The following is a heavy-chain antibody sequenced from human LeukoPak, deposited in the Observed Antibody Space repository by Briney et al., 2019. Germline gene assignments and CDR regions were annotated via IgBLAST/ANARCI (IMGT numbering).Heavy chain of an antibody. CDR1: GFTFSDYY. CDR2: ISSSSSTI. J-gene: IGHJ4*02. D-gene: IGHD1-26*01. CDR3: AREDENYSGSYYDY. Sequence: PGRSLRLSCAASGFTFSDYYMSWIRQAPGKGLERVSYISSSSSTIYYADSVKGRFTISRDNAKNSLYLQMNSLRAEDTAVYYCAREDENYSGSYYDYWGQGTLVTVSS. V-gene: IGHV3-11*04.